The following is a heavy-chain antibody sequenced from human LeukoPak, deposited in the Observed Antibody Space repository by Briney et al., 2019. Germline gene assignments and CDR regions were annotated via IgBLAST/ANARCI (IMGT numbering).Heavy chain of an antibody. V-gene: IGHV1-18*01. CDR3: ARGEISYYYGSGSYYNAPDY. CDR1: GYTFTSYG. CDR2: ISAYNGNT. J-gene: IGHJ4*02. D-gene: IGHD3-10*01. Sequence: GASVKVSCKASGYTFTSYGISWVRQAPGQGLEWMGWISAYNGNTNYAQKLQGRVTMTTDTSTSTAYMELRSLSSDDTAVYYCARGEISYYYGSGSYYNAPDYWGQGTLVTVSS.